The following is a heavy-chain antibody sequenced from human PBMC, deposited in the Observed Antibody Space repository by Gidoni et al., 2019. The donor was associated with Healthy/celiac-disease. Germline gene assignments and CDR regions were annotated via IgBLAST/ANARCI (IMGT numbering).Heavy chain of an antibody. V-gene: IGHV3-33*01. D-gene: IGHD6-19*01. CDR2: IWYDGSNK. CDR1: GFTFSSYG. Sequence: VVQPGRSLRLSRAASGFTFSSYGMHWVRQAPGKGLEWVAVIWYDGSNKYYADSVKGRFTISRDNSKNTLYLQMNSLRAEDTAVYYCARDNGYSSGWVDYWGQGTLVTVSS. CDR3: ARDNGYSSGWVDY. J-gene: IGHJ4*02.